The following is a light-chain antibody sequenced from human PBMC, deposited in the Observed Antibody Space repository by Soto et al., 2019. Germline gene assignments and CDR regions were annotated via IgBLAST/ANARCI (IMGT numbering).Light chain of an antibody. V-gene: IGKV3-15*01. Sequence: EILMTQSPATLSLSPGERATLSCRASQSVNSNLAWYQQKAAQAPRLLIYGTSTRATGIPARFSGSGSGTDFTLTISSLQFEDFAVYYCQQYNNWPRTFGQGTKVDIK. CDR1: QSVNSN. J-gene: IGKJ1*01. CDR2: GTS. CDR3: QQYNNWPRT.